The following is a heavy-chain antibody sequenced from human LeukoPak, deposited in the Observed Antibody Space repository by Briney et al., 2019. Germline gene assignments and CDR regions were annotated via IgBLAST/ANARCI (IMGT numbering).Heavy chain of an antibody. V-gene: IGHV4-39*02. CDR1: GGSISSSSYY. Sequence: PSENLSLTSTVSGGSISSSSYYWGWIRQPPGKGLEWIGSIYYSGSTYYNSSFKSRVTISVDTSKIHFSLKLSSVTAADTAVYYCASLRERSYYARGFDWWGQGTLVTV. CDR2: IYYSGST. J-gene: IGHJ4*02. CDR3: ASLRERSYYARGFDW. D-gene: IGHD3-3*01.